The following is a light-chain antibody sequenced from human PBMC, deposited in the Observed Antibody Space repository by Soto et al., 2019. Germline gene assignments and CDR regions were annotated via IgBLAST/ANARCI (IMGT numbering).Light chain of an antibody. J-gene: IGKJ4*01. V-gene: IGKV3-11*01. CDR3: QQRSNWPRT. CDR1: QSVSRY. Sequence: EIVLTQSPATLSLSPGERATLSCRASQSVSRYLAWYQQKPGQAPRLLIHDASNRATGIPARFSGSGSGTDFTLTISSREPEDFAVYYCQQRSNWPRTFGGGTKVEIK. CDR2: DAS.